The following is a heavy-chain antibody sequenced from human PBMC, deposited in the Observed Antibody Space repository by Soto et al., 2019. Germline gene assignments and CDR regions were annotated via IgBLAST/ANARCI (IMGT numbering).Heavy chain of an antibody. Sequence: GGSLRLSCAASGFTFSSYAMHWVRQAPGKGLEWVAVISYDGSNKYYADSVKGRFTISRDNSKNTLYLQMNSLRAEDTAVYYCDRTGGWNLFDYWGQGTLVTVSS. CDR2: ISYDGSNK. J-gene: IGHJ4*02. D-gene: IGHD1-7*01. CDR3: DRTGGWNLFDY. V-gene: IGHV3-30-3*01. CDR1: GFTFSSYA.